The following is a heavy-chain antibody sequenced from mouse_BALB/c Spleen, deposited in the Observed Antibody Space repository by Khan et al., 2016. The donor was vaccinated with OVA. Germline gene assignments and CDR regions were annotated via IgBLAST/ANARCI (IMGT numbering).Heavy chain of an antibody. CDR2: FYPGSGTI. J-gene: IGHJ4*01. CDR1: GYTFTENI. CDR3: ARHEDGNDVYYDYAMDY. Sequence: QVQLQQSGAELVKPGASVKLSCKASGYTFTENIIHWVKQRSGQGLEWIGWFYPGSGTIKYNEKFKDKATLTADKSSSTVYMELSRLTSEDSAVYFCARHEDGNDVYYDYAMDYWGQGTSVTVSS. D-gene: IGHD2-3*01. V-gene: IGHV1-62-2*01.